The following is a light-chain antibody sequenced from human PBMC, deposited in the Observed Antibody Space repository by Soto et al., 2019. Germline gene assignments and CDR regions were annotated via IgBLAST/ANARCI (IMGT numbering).Light chain of an antibody. J-gene: IGLJ2*01. Sequence: QSALTQPRSVSGSPGQSVTISCTGTSSDVGAYNFVSWYQHNPCKAPKLMIFDVSARPSGVPDRFTGSKSANTASLTISGLQTEDEADYYCCSYAGTYIPLFGGGTKLTVL. CDR2: DVS. V-gene: IGLV2-11*01. CDR1: SSDVGAYNF. CDR3: CSYAGTYIPL.